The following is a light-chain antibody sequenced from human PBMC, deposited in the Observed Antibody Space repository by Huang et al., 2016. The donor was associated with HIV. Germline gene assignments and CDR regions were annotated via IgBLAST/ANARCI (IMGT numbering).Light chain of an antibody. J-gene: IGKJ2*01. CDR2: GAS. Sequence: EVVMTQSPATLSVSPGERATLSCRANQSLSNNLAWYRQKPGQAPRLLIYGASTRATVIPDRFSGSGSGTEFTLAIRSLQSEDFAVYYCQQYSIWPYTFGQGTKVEIK. CDR1: QSLSNN. V-gene: IGKV3-15*01. CDR3: QQYSIWPYT.